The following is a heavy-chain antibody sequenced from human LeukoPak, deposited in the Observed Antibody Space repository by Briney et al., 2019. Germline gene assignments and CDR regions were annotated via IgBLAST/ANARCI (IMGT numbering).Heavy chain of an antibody. J-gene: IGHJ4*02. CDR2: IYTSGST. CDR3: ARGGYYDSSGYIPY. V-gene: IGHV4-61*02. CDR1: GGSISSGYY. Sequence: PSQTLSLTCTVSGGSISSGYYWSWIRQPAGKGLEWIGRIYTSGSTNYNPSLKSRVTMSVDTSKNQFSLKLSSVTAADTAVYYCARGGYYDSSGYIPYWGQGTLVTVSS. D-gene: IGHD3-22*01.